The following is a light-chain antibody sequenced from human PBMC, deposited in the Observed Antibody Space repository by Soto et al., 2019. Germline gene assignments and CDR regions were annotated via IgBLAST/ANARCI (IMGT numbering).Light chain of an antibody. CDR2: GAS. CDR3: QQYIRWPLT. J-gene: IGKJ4*01. Sequence: EIVLTQSPGTLSLSPGERATLSCSASQSVSSNLAWYQQKPGQAPRLLIYGASTRATGTPARFSGSGSGTEFTLTISSLQSEDFAVYYCQQYIRWPLTFGGGTKVDIK. CDR1: QSVSSN. V-gene: IGKV3-15*01.